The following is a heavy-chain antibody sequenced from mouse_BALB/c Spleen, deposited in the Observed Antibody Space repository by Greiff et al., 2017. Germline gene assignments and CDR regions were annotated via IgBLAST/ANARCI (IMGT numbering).Heavy chain of an antibody. Sequence: EVKLVESGGGLVKPGGSLKLSCAASGFTFSSYTMSWVRQTPEKRLEWVATISSGGSYTYYPASVKGRFTISRDNAKNTLYLQMSSLKSEDTAMYYCTRDLTTDDGYSPWFAYWGQGTLVTVSA. CDR2: ISSGGSYT. J-gene: IGHJ3*01. V-gene: IGHV5-6-4*01. D-gene: IGHD2-3*01. CDR1: GFTFSSYT. CDR3: TRDLTTDDGYSPWFAY.